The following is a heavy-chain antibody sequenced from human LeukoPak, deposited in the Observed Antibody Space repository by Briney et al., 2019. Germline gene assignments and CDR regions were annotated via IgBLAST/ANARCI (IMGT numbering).Heavy chain of an antibody. Sequence: ASVKVSCKASGYTFTSYAMHWVRQAPGQRPEWMGWINAGNGNTKYSQKFQGRVTITRDTSISTAYMELSRLRSDDTAVYYCARVIGIAAAGSDAFDIWGQGTMVTVSS. CDR2: INAGNGNT. V-gene: IGHV1-3*01. J-gene: IGHJ3*02. D-gene: IGHD6-13*01. CDR1: GYTFTSYA. CDR3: ARVIGIAAAGSDAFDI.